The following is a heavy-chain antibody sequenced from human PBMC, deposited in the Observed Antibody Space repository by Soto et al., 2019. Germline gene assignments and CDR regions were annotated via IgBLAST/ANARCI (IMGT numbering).Heavy chain of an antibody. D-gene: IGHD3-16*01. CDR1: GDSISSGNKY. CDR3: ARVPSPFDYSYAMEV. CDR2: IFSSGTT. V-gene: IGHV4-30-4*01. J-gene: IGHJ6*02. Sequence: SETLSLTCTVSGDSISSGNKYWSWIRQPPGKGLEWIGYIFSSGTTYYNPSLKSRLTMSLDASQNQFSLKLNSLTDADTAVYFCARVPSPFDYSYAMEVWGQGTTVTVSS.